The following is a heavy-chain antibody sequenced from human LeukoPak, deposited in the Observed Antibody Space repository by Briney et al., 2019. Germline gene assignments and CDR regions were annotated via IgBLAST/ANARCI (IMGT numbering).Heavy chain of an antibody. Sequence: PSETLSLTCAVYGGSFSGYYWSWIRQPPGKGLEWIGEINHSGSTNYNPSLKSRVTISVDTSKNQFSLKLSSVTAADTAVYYCARGPWLRSNFDYWGQETLVTVSS. V-gene: IGHV4-34*01. J-gene: IGHJ4*02. CDR2: INHSGST. CDR3: ARGPWLRSNFDY. CDR1: GGSFSGYY. D-gene: IGHD5-12*01.